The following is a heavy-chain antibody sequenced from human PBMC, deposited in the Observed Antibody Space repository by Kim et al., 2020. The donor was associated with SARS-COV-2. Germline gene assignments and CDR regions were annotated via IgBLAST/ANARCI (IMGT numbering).Heavy chain of an antibody. CDR3: ARDAAAYYYYYYGMDV. CDR2: ISYDGSNK. CDR1: GFTFSSYA. D-gene: IGHD2-21*01. V-gene: IGHV3-30*04. J-gene: IGHJ6*01. Sequence: GGSLRLSCAASGFTFSSYAMHWVRQAPGKGLEWVAVISYDGSNKYYADSVKGRFTISRDNSKNTLYLQMNSLRAEDTAVYYCARDAAAYYYYYYGMDVWG.